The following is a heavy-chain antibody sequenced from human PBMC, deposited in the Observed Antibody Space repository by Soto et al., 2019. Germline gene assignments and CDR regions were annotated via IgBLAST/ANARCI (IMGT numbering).Heavy chain of an antibody. CDR3: AKDRPPRYYDSSGGFDY. CDR1: GFTFSSYA. D-gene: IGHD3-22*01. Sequence: GGSLRLSCAASGFTFSSYAMSWVRQAPGKGLEWVSAISGSGGSTHYADSVKGRFTISRDNSKNTLYLQMNSLRAEDTAVYYCAKDRPPRYYDSSGGFDYWGQGTLVTVSS. V-gene: IGHV3-23*01. CDR2: ISGSGGST. J-gene: IGHJ4*02.